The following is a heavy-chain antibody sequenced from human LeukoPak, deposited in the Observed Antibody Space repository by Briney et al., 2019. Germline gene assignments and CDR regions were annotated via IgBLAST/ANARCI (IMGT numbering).Heavy chain of an antibody. D-gene: IGHD2-2*01. J-gene: IGHJ4*02. CDR2: IYPGDSDT. Sequence: GESLKISCKGSGYSFTSYWIGWVRQMPGKGLEWMGIIYPGDSDTRYSPSFQGQVTISADKSISTAYLQWSSLKASDTAMYYCASSYCSSTSCPQTLLYWGQGTLVTVSS. CDR1: GYSFTSYW. CDR3: ASSYCSSTSCPQTLLY. V-gene: IGHV5-51*01.